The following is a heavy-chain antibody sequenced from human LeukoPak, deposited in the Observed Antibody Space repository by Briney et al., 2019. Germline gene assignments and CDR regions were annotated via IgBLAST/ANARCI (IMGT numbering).Heavy chain of an antibody. CDR1: GFTVSSNY. V-gene: IGHV3-53*01. CDR3: ARDRAAADP. Sequence: PGASLRLSCAASGFTVSSNYMSLVRHAPRKGLEWVSVIYSGGSTYYADSVRGRFTISRDDSKNTLFLQMDRLRADDTAVYYCARDRAAADPWGQGTLVSVSS. CDR2: IYSGGST. J-gene: IGHJ5*02. D-gene: IGHD6-13*01.